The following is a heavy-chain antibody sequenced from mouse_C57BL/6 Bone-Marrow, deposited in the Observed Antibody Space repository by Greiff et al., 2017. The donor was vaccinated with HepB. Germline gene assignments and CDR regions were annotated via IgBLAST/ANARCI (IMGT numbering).Heavy chain of an antibody. Sequence: QVQLQQPGAELVKPGASVKLSCKASGYTFTRYWMHWVKQRPGQGLEWIGMIHPNSGSTNYNEKFKSKATLTVDKSSSTAYMQRSSLTSEDSAVYYCARLDDYDGGYFDYWGQGTTLTVSS. CDR3: ARLDDYDGGYFDY. V-gene: IGHV1-64*01. D-gene: IGHD2-4*01. J-gene: IGHJ2*01. CDR1: GYTFTRYW. CDR2: IHPNSGST.